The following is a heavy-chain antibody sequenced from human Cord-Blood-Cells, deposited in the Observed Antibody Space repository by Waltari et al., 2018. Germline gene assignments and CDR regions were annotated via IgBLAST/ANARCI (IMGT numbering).Heavy chain of an antibody. V-gene: IGHV3-48*03. CDR2: ISSSGSTI. CDR3: ARGELLWFREYYFDY. J-gene: IGHJ4*02. Sequence: EVQLVESGGGLVQPGGSLRLSCAASGFTFSSYEMNWVRQAPGKGLEWVSYISSSGSTIYYADSVKGRFTISRDNAKNSLYLQMNSLRAGDTAVYYCARGELLWFREYYFDYWGQGTLVTVSS. D-gene: IGHD3-10*01. CDR1: GFTFSSYE.